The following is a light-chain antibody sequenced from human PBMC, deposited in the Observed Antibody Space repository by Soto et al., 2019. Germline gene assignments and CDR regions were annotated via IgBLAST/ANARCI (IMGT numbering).Light chain of an antibody. CDR2: EVS. CDR3: SSYAGSFSWV. Sequence: QSVLTHPASVSGSPGQSITISCTGTSSDVGGYNYVSWYQQLPGKAPRLIIYEVSYRPSGVSNRFSGSKSGNTASLTISGLQTEDEAEYYCSSYAGSFSWVFGGGTQLTVL. J-gene: IGLJ3*02. V-gene: IGLV2-14*01. CDR1: SSDVGGYNY.